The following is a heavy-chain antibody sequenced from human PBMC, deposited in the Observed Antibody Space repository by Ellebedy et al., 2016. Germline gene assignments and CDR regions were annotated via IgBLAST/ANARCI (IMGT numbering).Heavy chain of an antibody. CDR1: GFTFSSYA. V-gene: IGHV3-23*01. CDR2: ISGSGGST. D-gene: IGHD3-22*01. Sequence: GESLKISXAASGFTFSSYAMSWVRQAPGKGLEWVSAISGSGGSTYYADSVKGRFTISRDNSKNTLFLQMNFLRAEDTAVYYCAKDRRLWDSSGYYLVAEYFQHWGQGTLVTVSS. J-gene: IGHJ1*01. CDR3: AKDRRLWDSSGYYLVAEYFQH.